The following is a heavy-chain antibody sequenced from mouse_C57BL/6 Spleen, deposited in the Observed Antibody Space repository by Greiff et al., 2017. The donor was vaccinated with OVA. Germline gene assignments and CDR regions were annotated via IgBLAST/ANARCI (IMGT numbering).Heavy chain of an antibody. V-gene: IGHV1-74*01. CDR1: GYTFTSYW. J-gene: IGHJ2*01. CDR3: AVSSSNREGFDY. Sequence: QVQLKQPGAELVKPGASVKVSCKASGYTFTSYWMHWVKQRPGQGLEWIGRIHPSDSDTNYNQKFKGKATLTVDKSSSTAYMQLSSLTSEDSAVYYCAVSSSNREGFDYWGQGTTLTVSS. CDR2: IHPSDSDT.